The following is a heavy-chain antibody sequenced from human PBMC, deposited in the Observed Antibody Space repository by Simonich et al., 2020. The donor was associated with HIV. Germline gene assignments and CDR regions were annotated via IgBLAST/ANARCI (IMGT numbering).Heavy chain of an antibody. CDR3: ASTSGVWCGEGWYFDL. CDR2: FEPESSES. J-gene: IGHJ2*01. CDR1: GYTLSELS. V-gene: IGHV1-24*01. Sequence: QVQLVQSGAEVTKPGASVKVSCKVSGYTLSELSMNWVRQAPGKGLGWMGGFEPESSESIYAQKFRGRVIMTEDTSTDTAYMGLRSLRFYDTAVYYCASTSGVWCGEGWYFDLWGRGTLVTVSS. D-gene: IGHD3-10*01.